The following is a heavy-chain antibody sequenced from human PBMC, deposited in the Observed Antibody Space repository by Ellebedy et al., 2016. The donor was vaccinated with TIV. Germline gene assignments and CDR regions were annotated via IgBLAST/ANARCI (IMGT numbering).Heavy chain of an antibody. J-gene: IGHJ4*02. CDR2: ISPNNGDT. CDR1: GYTFNDYY. V-gene: IGHV1-2*02. CDR3: ARGVTTVVNFYYFDY. D-gene: IGHD4-23*01. Sequence: ASVKVSXKASGYTFNDYYMHWVRQAPGQGLEWMGWISPNNGDTSYAQKFQGRVTVTSDTSNNTVYMVMSRLTSDDTAVYFCARGVTTVVNFYYFDYWGQGTLVTVSS.